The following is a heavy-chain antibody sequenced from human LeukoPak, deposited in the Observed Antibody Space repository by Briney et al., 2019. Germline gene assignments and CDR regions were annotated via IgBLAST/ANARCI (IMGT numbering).Heavy chain of an antibody. J-gene: IGHJ4*02. CDR3: ARLGNTMVRDY. D-gene: IGHD3-10*01. CDR2: IYYSGST. CDR1: GGSISSYY. V-gene: IGHV4-59*01. Sequence: TSEALSLTCTVSGGSISSYYWSWIRQPPGKGLEWIGYIYYSGSTNYNPSLKSRVTISVDTSKNQFSLKLSSVTAADTAVYYCARLGNTMVRDYWGQGTLVTVSS.